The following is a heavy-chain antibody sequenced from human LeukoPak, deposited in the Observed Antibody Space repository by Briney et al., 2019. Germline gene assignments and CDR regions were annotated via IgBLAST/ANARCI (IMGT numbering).Heavy chain of an antibody. CDR2: IYYSGTT. CDR1: GGSMSSSSDY. CDR3: AHYFDWLPVL. V-gene: IGHV4-39*01. Sequence: SETLSLACTVSGGSMSSSSDYWGWIRQSPGKRLEWIGTIYYSGTTYHNVALKSRVTLSIDTSRNQFSLKLGSVTAADTAVYYCAHYFDWLPVLWGKGTTVTISS. D-gene: IGHD3-9*01. J-gene: IGHJ6*04.